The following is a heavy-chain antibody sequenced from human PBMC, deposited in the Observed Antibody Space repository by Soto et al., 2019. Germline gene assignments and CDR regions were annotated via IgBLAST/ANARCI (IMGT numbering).Heavy chain of an antibody. Sequence: PSETLSLTCSVSGNSFSSRTSLWAWIRQPPGQGLEWVAMISDTGGPFYNPSLKSRVTVSVDTSKAQISLMLNSVTAADTAVYYFWRHVADVDWLDPWGQGTLVTVSS. J-gene: IGHJ5*02. D-gene: IGHD2-21*01. CDR1: GNSFSSRTSL. CDR3: WRHVADVDWLDP. V-gene: IGHV4-39*01. CDR2: ISDTGGP.